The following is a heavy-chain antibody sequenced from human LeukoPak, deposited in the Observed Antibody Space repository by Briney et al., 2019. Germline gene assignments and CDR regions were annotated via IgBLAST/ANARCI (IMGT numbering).Heavy chain of an antibody. V-gene: IGHV4-4*02. J-gene: IGHJ4*02. D-gene: IGHD6-19*01. CDR3: ARRGVSSGWTLDY. Sequence: PSETLSLTCAVSGGSISSINWWSWVRQPPGKGLEWIGEIYHSGSTNYNPSLKSRVTISVDKSKNQFSLKLSSVTAADTAVYYCARRGVSSGWTLDYWGQGTLVTVSS. CDR1: GGSISSINW. CDR2: IYHSGST.